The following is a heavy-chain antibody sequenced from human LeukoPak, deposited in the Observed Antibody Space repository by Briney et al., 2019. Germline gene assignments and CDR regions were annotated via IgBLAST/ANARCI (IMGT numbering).Heavy chain of an antibody. V-gene: IGHV4-39*01. CDR3: ARREEYYGSGSYFDY. CDR1: GGSISSSNYH. D-gene: IGHD3-10*01. J-gene: IGHJ4*02. Sequence: SETLSLTCTVSGGSISSSNYHWAWIRQPPGKGLEWIGSISYNGSTHYNPSLKSRVTISVDTSKNQFSLKLSSVTAADTAVYYCARREEYYGSGSYFDYWGQGTLVTVSS. CDR2: ISYNGST.